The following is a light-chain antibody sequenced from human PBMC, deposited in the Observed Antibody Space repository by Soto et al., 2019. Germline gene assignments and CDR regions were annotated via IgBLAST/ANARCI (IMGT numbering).Light chain of an antibody. V-gene: IGKV3-15*01. J-gene: IGKJ1*01. CDR2: GAS. CDR1: ESVSTN. CDR3: QQYSIWRT. Sequence: EIVMTQSPATLSVSPGERATLSCRASESVSTNLAWYQQKAGQAPRLLIYGASTRATGIPARFSGSGSGTEFTLTISSLQSEDFAVYYCQQYSIWRTFGHGTKVDIK.